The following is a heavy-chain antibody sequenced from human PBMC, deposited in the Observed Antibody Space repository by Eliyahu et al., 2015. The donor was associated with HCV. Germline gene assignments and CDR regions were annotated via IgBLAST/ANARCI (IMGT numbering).Heavy chain of an antibody. D-gene: IGHD6-19*01. Sequence: QVQLQESGPGLVKPSXXLSLTXXVPGGSISSYYWRWIRQPPGKGLEWIGYIYYSGSTNYNPSLKSRVTISVDTSKNQFSLKLSSVTAADTAVYYCARTARAVAGTHYYYGMDVWGQGTTVTVSS. J-gene: IGHJ6*02. CDR1: GGSISSYY. CDR3: ARTARAVAGTHYYYGMDV. CDR2: IYYSGST. V-gene: IGHV4-59*08.